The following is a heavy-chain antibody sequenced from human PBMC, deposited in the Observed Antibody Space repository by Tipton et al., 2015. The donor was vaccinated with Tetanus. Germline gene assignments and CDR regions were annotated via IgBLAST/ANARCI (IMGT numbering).Heavy chain of an antibody. D-gene: IGHD5-18*01. CDR3: AGDRRGYSQREGGGGAYDAFDI. CDR2: IIPIFGTA. CDR1: GGTFSSYA. J-gene: IGHJ3*02. V-gene: IGHV1-69*01. Sequence: QVQLVQSGAEVKKPGSSVKVSCKASGGTFSSYAISWVRQAPGQGLEWMGGIIPIFGTANYAQKFQGRVTITAAESTSPAYMGLSSLRSEDTAVYYCAGDRRGYSQREGGGGAYDAFDIWGQGTMVTVSS.